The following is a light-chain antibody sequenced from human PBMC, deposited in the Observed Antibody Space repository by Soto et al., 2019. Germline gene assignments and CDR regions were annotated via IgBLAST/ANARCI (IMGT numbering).Light chain of an antibody. J-gene: IGLJ2*01. Sequence: QPVLTQPPSASGSPGQSVTISCTGTSSDVGSYNYVSWYQQHPGKAPKLIIYEVSKRPSGVPDRFSGSKSDNTASLTVSGLQGEDEADYYCSSYAGSNNLVVFGGGTKVTVL. V-gene: IGLV2-8*01. CDR3: SSYAGSNNLVV. CDR2: EVS. CDR1: SSDVGSYNY.